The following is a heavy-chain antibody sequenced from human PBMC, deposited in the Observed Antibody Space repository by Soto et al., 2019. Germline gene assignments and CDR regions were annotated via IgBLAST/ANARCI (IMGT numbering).Heavy chain of an antibody. J-gene: IGHJ4*02. CDR3: ARAYVRSCDRGTYLPDY. CDR1: GGTFNSFA. V-gene: IGHV1-69*01. CDR2: IIPFFGTT. Sequence: QLQLVQSGAEVKKPGSSVKVSCKASGGTFNSFALSWVRQAPGQGLEWVGGIIPFFGTTNYAQNFQGRVTITADESTSTAYIEMSSLKSEDTAVYYCARAYVRSCDRGTYLPDYWGQGTLVTVSS. D-gene: IGHD3-10*02.